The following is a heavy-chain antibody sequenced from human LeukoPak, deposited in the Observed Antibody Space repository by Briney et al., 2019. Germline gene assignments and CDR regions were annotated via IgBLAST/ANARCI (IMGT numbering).Heavy chain of an antibody. J-gene: IGHJ6*03. D-gene: IGHD3-10*01. CDR3: ARAPDSFGSGSFQTLYYYYYMDV. V-gene: IGHV1-69*01. CDR2: IIPIFGTA. Sequence: SVKVSCKASGGIFSGYAVTWVRQAPGQGLEWMGGIIPIFGTANYAQKFQGRVTITADESTSTAYMELTSLRSEDTAVYYCARAPDSFGSGSFQTLYYYYYMDVWGKGTTVTVSS. CDR1: GGIFSGYA.